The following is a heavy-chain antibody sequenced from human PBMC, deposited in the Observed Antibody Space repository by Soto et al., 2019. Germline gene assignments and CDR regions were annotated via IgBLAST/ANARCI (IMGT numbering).Heavy chain of an antibody. CDR1: GGSISSYY. Sequence: SETLSLTCTVSGGSISSYYWSWIRQPPGKGLEWIGYIYYSGSTNYNPSLKSRVTISVDTSKNQFSLKLSSVTAADTAVYYCARAMVRGWGMDVWGQGTTVTVSS. CDR2: IYYSGST. D-gene: IGHD3-10*01. CDR3: ARAMVRGWGMDV. J-gene: IGHJ6*02. V-gene: IGHV4-59*01.